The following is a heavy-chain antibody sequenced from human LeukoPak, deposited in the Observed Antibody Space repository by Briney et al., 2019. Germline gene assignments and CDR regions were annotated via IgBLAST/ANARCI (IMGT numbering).Heavy chain of an antibody. D-gene: IGHD5-18*01. V-gene: IGHV4-59*01. CDR2: IYYTGST. CDR3: ARDGRGYSYGVGFDP. CDR1: GGSIISYY. Sequence: SETLSLTCTVSGGSIISYYWTWIRQPPGKGLEWIGYIYYTGSTKYNPSLKSRVTIPVDTSKNQFSLKLCSVTAADTAVYYCARDGRGYSYGVGFDPWGQGTLVTVSS. J-gene: IGHJ5*02.